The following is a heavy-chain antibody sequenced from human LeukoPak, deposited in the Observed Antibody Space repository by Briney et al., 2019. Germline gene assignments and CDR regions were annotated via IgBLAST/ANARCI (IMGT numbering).Heavy chain of an antibody. CDR3: AKGVLSGVDYFDY. Sequence: GESLRLSCAASGFTFSSYWMTWLRQTPGKGLECLANINQDGSDKYSVDSVKGRFIISRASAKNSLYLQMNRLSAEDTAVYYCAKGVLSGVDYFDYWGQGTLVTVSS. CDR2: INQDGSDK. V-gene: IGHV3-7*01. CDR1: GFTFSSYW. J-gene: IGHJ4*02. D-gene: IGHD2-15*01.